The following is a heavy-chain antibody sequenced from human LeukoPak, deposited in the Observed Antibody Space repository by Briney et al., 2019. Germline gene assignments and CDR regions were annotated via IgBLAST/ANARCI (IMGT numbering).Heavy chain of an antibody. D-gene: IGHD6-13*01. J-gene: IGHJ4*02. CDR1: GFTFSSYG. Sequence: GSLRLSCAASGFTFSSYGMHWVRQPPGKGLEWIGSIYYSGSTYYNPSLKSRVTISVDTSKNQFSLKLSSVTAADTAVYYCARDASRVSGFDYWGQGTLVTVSS. V-gene: IGHV4-39*07. CDR3: ARDASRVSGFDY. CDR2: IYYSGST.